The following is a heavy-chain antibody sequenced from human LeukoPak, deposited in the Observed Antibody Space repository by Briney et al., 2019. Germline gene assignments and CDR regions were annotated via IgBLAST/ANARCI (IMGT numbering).Heavy chain of an antibody. CDR3: ARAGGRYFDWQGNYYYGMDV. D-gene: IGHD3-9*01. V-gene: IGHV1-8*01. J-gene: IGHJ6*02. Sequence: ASVKVSCKASGYIFTSYDINWVRQATGQGLEWMGWMNPNSGNTGYAQKFQGRVTMTRNTSISTAYMELSSLRSEDTAVYYCARAGGRYFDWQGNYYYGMDVWGQGTTVTVSS. CDR2: MNPNSGNT. CDR1: GYIFTSYD.